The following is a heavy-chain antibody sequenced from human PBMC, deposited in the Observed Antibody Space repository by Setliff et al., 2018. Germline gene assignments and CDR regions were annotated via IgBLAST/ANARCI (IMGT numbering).Heavy chain of an antibody. D-gene: IGHD3-3*01. CDR2: FSSSGSI. CDR1: GFTFSSHT. J-gene: IGHJ5*02. CDR3: GRDVFDFRTGQGGP. Sequence: PGGSLRLSCAAFGFTFSSHTMNWVRQGPGKGLEWVAYFSSSGSISYANSVKGRFTIFRDNAKNSLSLQMNGLRAEDTSVYYCGRDVFDFRTGQGGPWGQGTRVTVSS. V-gene: IGHV3-48*03.